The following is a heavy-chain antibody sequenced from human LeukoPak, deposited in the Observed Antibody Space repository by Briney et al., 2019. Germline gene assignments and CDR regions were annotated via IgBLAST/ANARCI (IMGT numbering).Heavy chain of an antibody. V-gene: IGHV1-2*02. CDR1: GYTFTGYY. Sequence: GASVKVSCKASGYTFTGYYMHWVRQAPGQGLEWMGWINPNSGGTNYAQKFQGRVTMTRDTSISTAYMELSRLRSDDTAVYYCARGQGAGEMYYFDYWGQGTLVTVSS. D-gene: IGHD1-26*01. J-gene: IGHJ4*02. CDR2: INPNSGGT. CDR3: ARGQGAGEMYYFDY.